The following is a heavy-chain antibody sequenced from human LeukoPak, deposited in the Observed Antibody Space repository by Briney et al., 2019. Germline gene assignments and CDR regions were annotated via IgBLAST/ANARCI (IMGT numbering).Heavy chain of an antibody. CDR3: ARWGVGDY. J-gene: IGHJ4*02. CDR1: GFTFDDYT. Sequence: GGSLRLSCAASGFTFDDYTMHWVRQTPEKGLEGVSFIYWDGSRTSYADSVKGRFTISRDNAKNSLFLQMNSLRAEDTAVYYCARWGVGDYWGQGTLVTVSS. CDR2: IYWDGSRT. V-gene: IGHV3-43*01. D-gene: IGHD5-24*01.